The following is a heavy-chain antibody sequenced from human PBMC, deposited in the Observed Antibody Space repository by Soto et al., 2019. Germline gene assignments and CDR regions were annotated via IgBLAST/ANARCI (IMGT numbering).Heavy chain of an antibody. CDR1: GDSISSDGYY. J-gene: IGHJ6*02. D-gene: IGHD2-15*01. CDR2: IYHSGNT. Sequence: QVQLQEAGPGLVKPSQTLSLTCTVSGDSISSDGYYWSWIRQHPGKVLEWIGYIYHSGNTYYNPSLKSRVTISADTSKNQVSLKVSSVTAADTAVYYCAREAAVEGMDVWGQGTTVTVS. CDR3: AREAAVEGMDV. V-gene: IGHV4-31*03.